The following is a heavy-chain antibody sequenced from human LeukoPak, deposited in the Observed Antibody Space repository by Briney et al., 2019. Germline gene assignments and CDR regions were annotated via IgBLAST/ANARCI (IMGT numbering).Heavy chain of an antibody. V-gene: IGHV3-30*03. Sequence: GGSLRLSCAASGFTFSSYGMHWVRQAPGKGLEWVAVISYDGSNKYYADSVKGRFTISRDNSKNTLYLQMNSLRAEDTAVYYCARTGSLDYWGQGTLVTASS. CDR1: GFTFSSYG. D-gene: IGHD3-9*01. CDR2: ISYDGSNK. CDR3: ARTGSLDY. J-gene: IGHJ4*02.